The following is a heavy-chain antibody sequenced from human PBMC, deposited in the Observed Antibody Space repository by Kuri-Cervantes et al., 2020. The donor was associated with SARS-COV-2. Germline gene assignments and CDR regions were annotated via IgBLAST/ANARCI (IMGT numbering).Heavy chain of an antibody. V-gene: IGHV1-69*08. Sequence: SVKVSCKASGGTFSSYPISWVRQAPGRGLEWMGRIIPIVGTANYAQKFQGRVTITADKSTSTAYMELSSLRSEDTAVYYCARDRDDFWSGYRVNYYYYGMDVWGQGTTVTVSS. CDR3: ARDRDDFWSGYRVNYYYYGMDV. D-gene: IGHD3-3*01. J-gene: IGHJ6*02. CDR2: IIPIVGTA. CDR1: GGTFSSYP.